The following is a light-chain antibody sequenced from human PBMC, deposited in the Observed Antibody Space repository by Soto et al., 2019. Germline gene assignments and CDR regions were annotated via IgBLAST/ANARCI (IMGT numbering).Light chain of an antibody. CDR1: QDISNY. CDR2: GAS. V-gene: IGKV1-27*01. J-gene: IGKJ4*01. CDR3: QKYNSAPHT. Sequence: DIQMTQSPCSLSASVGDRVTITCRSSQDISNYLAWYQQKPGKVPKLLIYGASTLQSGVPSRFSGGGSGTDFSLTISSLHPDDVATYYCQKYNSAPHTFGGGTKVEIQ.